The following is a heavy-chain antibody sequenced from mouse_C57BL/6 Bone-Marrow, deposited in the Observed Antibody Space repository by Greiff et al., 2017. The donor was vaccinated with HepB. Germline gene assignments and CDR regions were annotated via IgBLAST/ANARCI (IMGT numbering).Heavy chain of an antibody. Sequence: QVQLQQSGAEFVKPGASVKLSCKASGYTFTSYWMQWVKQRPGQGLEWIGEIDPSDSYINYNQKFKGKATLTVDTTSSTANMQLSSLTSEDSAVYYCARLASLLSWFAYWDQGTLVTVSA. V-gene: IGHV1-50*01. CDR3: ARLASLLSWFAY. J-gene: IGHJ3*01. CDR2: IDPSDSYI. D-gene: IGHD1-1*01. CDR1: GYTFTSYW.